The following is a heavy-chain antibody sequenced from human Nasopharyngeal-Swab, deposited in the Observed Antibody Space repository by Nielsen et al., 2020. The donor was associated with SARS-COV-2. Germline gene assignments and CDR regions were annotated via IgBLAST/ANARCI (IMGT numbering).Heavy chain of an antibody. D-gene: IGHD3-10*01. Sequence: WIRQPPGKGLEWIGYLYYSGSTYYNPSLRSRVTISVDTSKNQFSLKLSSVTAADTAVYYCARDGDGSGFDYWGQGTLVTVSS. CDR2: LYYSGST. CDR3: ARDGDGSGFDY. V-gene: IGHV4-30-4*01. J-gene: IGHJ4*02.